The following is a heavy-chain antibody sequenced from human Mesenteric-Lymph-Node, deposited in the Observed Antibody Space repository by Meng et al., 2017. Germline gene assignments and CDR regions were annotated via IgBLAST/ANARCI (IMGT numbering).Heavy chain of an antibody. CDR2: IYHGGST. J-gene: IGHJ4*02. Sequence: QVQLQESGPGLVKPSQTLSLTCTVSGDSISSDYFWSWIRQPPGKGLEWIGYIYHGGSTDYNPSLRSRVTISVDTSKNQFSLKLSSVTAADTAVYYCARGKQDAWELLAYWGQGALVTVSS. D-gene: IGHD1-26*01. CDR1: GDSISSDYF. V-gene: IGHV4-30-4*01. CDR3: ARGKQDAWELLAY.